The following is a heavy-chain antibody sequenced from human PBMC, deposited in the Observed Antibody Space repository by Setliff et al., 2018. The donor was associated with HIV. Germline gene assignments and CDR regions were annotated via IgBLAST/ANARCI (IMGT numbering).Heavy chain of an antibody. V-gene: IGHV1-2*02. CDR3: AGVSSQFSEWRKDYFEY. Sequence: GPSVKVSCKASGYSLTDFYIHWVRQAPGQGLEWMGWITPNSGGTEYAGKFQGRVTLTRDTSINTAYMEVTRLTSDDTAVYYCAGVSSQFSEWRKDYFEYWGRGSLVTVSS. J-gene: IGHJ4*02. CDR2: ITPNSGGT. D-gene: IGHD3-3*01. CDR1: GYSLTDFY.